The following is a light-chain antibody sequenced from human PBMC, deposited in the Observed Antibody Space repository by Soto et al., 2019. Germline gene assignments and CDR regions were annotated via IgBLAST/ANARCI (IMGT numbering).Light chain of an antibody. CDR1: QSVSRN. CDR2: DAS. Sequence: EIVMTQSPATLSVSPGERATLSCRASQSVSRNLAWYQQRPGRAPRLLIYDASTRATDIPARFSGSGSGTEFTLTISSLQSGDFAVYYCQQYNNWPLYTFGQGTKLEIK. V-gene: IGKV3-15*01. J-gene: IGKJ2*01. CDR3: QQYNNWPLYT.